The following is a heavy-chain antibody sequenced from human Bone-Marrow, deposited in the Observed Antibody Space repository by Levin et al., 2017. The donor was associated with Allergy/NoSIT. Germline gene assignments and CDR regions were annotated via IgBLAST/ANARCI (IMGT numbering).Heavy chain of an antibody. D-gene: IGHD3-9*01. CDR1: GFTFSNYA. CDR3: AQVSDWLFSYFDY. J-gene: IGHJ4*02. V-gene: IGHV3-23*01. CDR2: ISVSGSGASST. Sequence: GESLKISCVASGFTFSNYAMNWVRQAPGKGLEWVSGISVSGSGASSTYYADSVKGRFTISRDNSKNTLYLQMNSLRAEDTAVYYCAQVSDWLFSYFDYWGQGTPVTFSS.